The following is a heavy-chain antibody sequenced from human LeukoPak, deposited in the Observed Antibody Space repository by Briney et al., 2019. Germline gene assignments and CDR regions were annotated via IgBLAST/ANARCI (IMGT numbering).Heavy chain of an antibody. Sequence: TGGSLRLSCAASGFSFSTYAMSWVRQAPGKGLEWVSGISGTAVGTYYADSVKGRFTIPRDNSKNTLYLQMNSLRVEDTAVYYCAKDHFLTAVSRYAEYFQHWGQGTLVTVSS. CDR3: AKDHFLTAVSRYAEYFQH. CDR2: ISGTAVGT. CDR1: GFSFSTYA. D-gene: IGHD5/OR15-5a*01. V-gene: IGHV3-23*01. J-gene: IGHJ1*01.